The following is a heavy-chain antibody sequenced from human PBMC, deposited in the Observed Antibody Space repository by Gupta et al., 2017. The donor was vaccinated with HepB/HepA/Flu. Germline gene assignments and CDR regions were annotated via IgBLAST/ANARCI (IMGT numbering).Heavy chain of an antibody. V-gene: IGHV4-31*03. CDR3: ARDGRGGDPDY. Sequence: QVKLQESGPGLVKPSQTLSPTCTVSGGSISSGGYYWSWIRQHPGKGLEWIGYIYYSGSTYYNPALKSRVTKSVDTSKNQFSLKLSSVTAADTAVYYCARDGRGGDPDYWGQGTLVTVSS. CDR1: GGSISSGGYY. CDR2: IYYSGST. J-gene: IGHJ4*02. D-gene: IGHD2-21*02.